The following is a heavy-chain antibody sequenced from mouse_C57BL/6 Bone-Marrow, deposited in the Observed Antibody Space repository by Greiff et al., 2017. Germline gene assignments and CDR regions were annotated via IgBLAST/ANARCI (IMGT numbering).Heavy chain of an antibody. V-gene: IGHV14-4*01. D-gene: IGHD6-1*01. CDR1: GFNIKDDY. J-gene: IGHJ1*03. CDR2: LDPENGDT. CDR3: TNCRGVALDV. Sequence: VQLQQSGAELVRPGASVKLSCTASGFNIKDDYMHWVKQRPEQGLEWIGWLDPENGDTEYASKFPGKDTITADTSSNTAYLQLSSLTSEDTAVYYGTNCRGVALDVWGTGTTVTVSS.